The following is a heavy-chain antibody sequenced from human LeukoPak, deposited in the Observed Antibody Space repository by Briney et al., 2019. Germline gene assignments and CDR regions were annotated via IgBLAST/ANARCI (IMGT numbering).Heavy chain of an antibody. J-gene: IGHJ4*02. CDR2: IWYDGSNK. D-gene: IGHD2-2*01. CDR3: ARGEDIVVVPVYYFDY. CDR1: GFTFSSYG. Sequence: PGGSLRLSCAASGFTFSSYGMHWVRQAPGKGLEWVAVIWYDGSNKYYADSVKGRFTISRDNSKDTLYLQMNSLRAEDTAVYYCARGEDIVVVPVYYFDYWGQGTLVTVSS. V-gene: IGHV3-33*01.